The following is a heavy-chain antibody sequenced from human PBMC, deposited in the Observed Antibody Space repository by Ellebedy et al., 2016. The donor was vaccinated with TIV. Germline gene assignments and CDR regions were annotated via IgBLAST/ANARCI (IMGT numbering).Heavy chain of an antibody. J-gene: IGHJ3*02. V-gene: IGHV3-11*01. D-gene: IGHD6-13*01. CDR2: MSSSGSTI. CDR1: GFTFSDYY. CDR3: ARDRDSSSWFLDAFDI. Sequence: GGSLRLSXAASGFTFSDYYMSWIRQAPGKGLEWVSYMSSSGSTIYYADSVKGRFTISRDNAKKSLYLQMNSLRAEDTAVYYCARDRDSSSWFLDAFDIWGQGTTVTVSS.